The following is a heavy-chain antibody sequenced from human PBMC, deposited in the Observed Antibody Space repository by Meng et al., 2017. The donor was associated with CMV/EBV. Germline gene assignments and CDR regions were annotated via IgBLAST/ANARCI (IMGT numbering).Heavy chain of an antibody. V-gene: IGHV3-30-3*01. Sequence: FTFSNFAMHWVRQTSGKGLEWVALISYDGNTQYYADSVQGRFTISRDNSKNTLFLQMNSLRGEDSAVYYCARDLRFQNPVPILGWFDPWGQGTLVTVSS. D-gene: IGHD1-1*01. J-gene: IGHJ5*02. CDR2: ISYDGNTQ. CDR1: FTFSNFA. CDR3: ARDLRFQNPVPILGWFDP.